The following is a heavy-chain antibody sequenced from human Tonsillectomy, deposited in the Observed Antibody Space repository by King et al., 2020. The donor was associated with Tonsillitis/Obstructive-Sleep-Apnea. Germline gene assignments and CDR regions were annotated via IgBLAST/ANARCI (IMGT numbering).Heavy chain of an antibody. CDR1: GGPFNGYY. Sequence: VQLQQWGAGLLKPSETLSLSCAVSGGPFNGYYWTWIRQPPGKGLEWIGEVNHSGNTNYNPSLKSRLTISVDTSKNQFSLTLSSVTAADTAVYYCARGYPAYYFDSWGQGTLVTVSS. J-gene: IGHJ4*02. D-gene: IGHD2-2*02. CDR3: ARGYPAYYFDS. V-gene: IGHV4-34*01. CDR2: VNHSGNT.